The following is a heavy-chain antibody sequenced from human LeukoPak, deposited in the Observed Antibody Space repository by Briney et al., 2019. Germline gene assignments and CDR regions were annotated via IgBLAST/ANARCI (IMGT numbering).Heavy chain of an antibody. Sequence: GGSLRLSCAASGFTFSSYSMNWVRQAPGKGLEWVAVISYDGSNKYYADSVKGRFTISRDNSKNTLYLQMNSLRAEDTAVYYCARTGYCSSTSCSDTFDIWGQGTMVTVSS. CDR2: ISYDGSNK. CDR1: GFTFSSYS. V-gene: IGHV3-30*03. CDR3: ARTGYCSSTSCSDTFDI. J-gene: IGHJ3*02. D-gene: IGHD2-2*01.